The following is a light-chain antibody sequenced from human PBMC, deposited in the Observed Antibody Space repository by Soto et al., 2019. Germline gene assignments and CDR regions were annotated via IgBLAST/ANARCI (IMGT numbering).Light chain of an antibody. V-gene: IGKV2-30*02. J-gene: IGKJ5*01. CDR2: KVS. CDR3: RQGAHWPIA. Sequence: VVMTQSPVSLPVTIGQPASSSCRSNQRLVHSDGIAYFSWFQQRPGRSPRRLIYKVSNRDSGVPARFSGSGSGTDFALKISRVEAEDVGVYYFRQGAHWPIAIGRGTRLEIK. CDR1: QRLVHSDGIAY.